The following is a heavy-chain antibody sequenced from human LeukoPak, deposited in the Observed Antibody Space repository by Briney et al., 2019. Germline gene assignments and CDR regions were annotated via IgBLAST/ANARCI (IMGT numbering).Heavy chain of an antibody. D-gene: IGHD1-26*01. CDR3: ARGRHTDVLGTTLGPFWY. CDR1: GGSFSDYY. Sequence: PSETLSLTCAFSGGSFSDYYWSWIRQPPGKGLKWIGEINHSGSTNYNPSLKSRVTISVDTSKNQFSLKLSSVTAADTAVFYCARGRHTDVLGTTLGPFWYWGQGTLVTVSS. V-gene: IGHV4-34*01. J-gene: IGHJ4*02. CDR2: INHSGST.